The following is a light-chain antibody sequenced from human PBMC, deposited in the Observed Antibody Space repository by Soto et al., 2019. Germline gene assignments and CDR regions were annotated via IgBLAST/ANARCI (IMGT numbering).Light chain of an antibody. CDR2: EVS. CDR3: ASSTSDSLYV. J-gene: IGLJ1*01. Sequence: QSVLTQPASVSGSPGQSITISCTGTSSDVGGYNYVSWYQQHPGKAPKLMIYEVSNRPSGVSNRFSGSKSGNTASLTISGLQAEDEADYFCASSTSDSLYVFGTGTKGTVL. CDR1: SSDVGGYNY. V-gene: IGLV2-14*01.